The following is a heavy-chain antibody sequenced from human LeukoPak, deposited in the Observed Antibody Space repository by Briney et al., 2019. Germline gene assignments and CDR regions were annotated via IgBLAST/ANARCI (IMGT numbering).Heavy chain of an antibody. CDR3: AVELGYCSSTSCYGSWFDP. V-gene: IGHV4-31*03. D-gene: IGHD2-2*01. Sequence: SGTLSLTCTVSGGSISSGGYYWSWIRQHPGRALEGIGYIYYSGSTYYTPSLKSRVTISVDTSKNQFSLKLRSVTAADTAVYYCAVELGYCSSTSCYGSWFDPWGQGTLVTVSS. J-gene: IGHJ5*02. CDR2: IYYSGST. CDR1: GGSISSGGYY.